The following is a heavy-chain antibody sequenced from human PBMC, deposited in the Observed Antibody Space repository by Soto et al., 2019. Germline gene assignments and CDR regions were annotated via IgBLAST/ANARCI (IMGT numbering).Heavy chain of an antibody. CDR3: ARDIRDGYNGDAFDI. CDR1: GGSISSGGYS. Sequence: SETLSLTCAVSGGSISSGGYSWSWIRQPPGKGLEWIGYIYHSGSTYYNPSLKSRVTISVDRSKNQFSLKLSSVTAADTAVYYCARDIRDGYNGDAFDIWGQGTMVTVSS. J-gene: IGHJ3*02. D-gene: IGHD5-12*01. V-gene: IGHV4-30-2*01. CDR2: IYHSGST.